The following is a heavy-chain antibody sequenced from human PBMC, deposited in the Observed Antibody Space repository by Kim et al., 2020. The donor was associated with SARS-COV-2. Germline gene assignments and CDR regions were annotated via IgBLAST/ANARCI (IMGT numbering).Heavy chain of an antibody. V-gene: IGHV3-23*03. CDR3: VKPVGNGRGKDYFDY. D-gene: IGHD1-26*01. CDR1: GFNVRNYA. J-gene: IGHJ4*02. CDR2: ITTGGGST. Sequence: GGSLRLSCAASGFNVRNYAMSWVRQAPGQGLEWVSLITTGGGSTYYRDSVMGRFTISRDNSRNTLSLQMNSLRAEDTAIYYCVKPVGNGRGKDYFDYWGQGTLVTVSS.